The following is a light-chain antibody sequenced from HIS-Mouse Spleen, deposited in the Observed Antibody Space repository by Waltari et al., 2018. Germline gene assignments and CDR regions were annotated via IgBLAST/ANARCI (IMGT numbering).Light chain of an antibody. Sequence: SYELTQPPSVSVPPGQTARITCPGDALPKKYAYWDQHKSGQAPVLVIYEDSKRPSGIPERFSGSSSGTMATLTISGAQVEDEADYYCYSTDSSGNHRVFGGGTKLTVL. CDR1: ALPKKY. CDR2: EDS. CDR3: YSTDSSGNHRV. J-gene: IGLJ2*01. V-gene: IGLV3-10*01.